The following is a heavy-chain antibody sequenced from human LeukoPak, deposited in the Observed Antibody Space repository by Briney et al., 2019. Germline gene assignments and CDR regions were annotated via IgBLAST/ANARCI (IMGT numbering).Heavy chain of an antibody. J-gene: IGHJ6*03. V-gene: IGHV4-34*01. Sequence: SSETLSLTCTVSGGSISSYYWSWIRQPPGKGLEWIGEINHSGSTNYNPSLKSRVTISVDTSKNQFSLKLSSVTAADTAVYYCARRSIVVPAYYYYYYMDVWGKGTTVTVSS. CDR3: ARRSIVVPAYYYYYYMDV. CDR2: INHSGST. CDR1: GGSISSYY. D-gene: IGHD2-2*01.